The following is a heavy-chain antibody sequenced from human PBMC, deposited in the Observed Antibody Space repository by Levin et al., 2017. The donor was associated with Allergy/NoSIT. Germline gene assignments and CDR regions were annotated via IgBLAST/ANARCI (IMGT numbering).Heavy chain of an antibody. J-gene: IGHJ5*02. CDR1: GGSISSYY. D-gene: IGHD2-15*01. V-gene: IGHV4-59*01. CDR2: IYYSGST. Sequence: SETLSLTCTVSGGSISSYYWSWIRQPPGKGLEWIGYIYYSGSTNYNPSLKSRVTISVDTSKNQFSLKLSSVTAADTAVYYCAREDLYCSGGSCYLRFDPWGQGTLVTVSS. CDR3: AREDLYCSGGSCYLRFDP.